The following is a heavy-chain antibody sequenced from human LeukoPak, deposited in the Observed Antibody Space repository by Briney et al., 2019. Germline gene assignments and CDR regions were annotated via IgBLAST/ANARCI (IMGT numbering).Heavy chain of an antibody. J-gene: IGHJ3*02. Sequence: YPGGSLRLSCAASGFTFSSYAIHWVRQAPGKGLEWVALISYDGSNKYYADSVKGRFTISRDNSKNTLYLQMNSLRAEDTAVYYCARGDLHYHDSTRRGFDIWGQGTMVTVSS. CDR2: ISYDGSNK. V-gene: IGHV3-30*04. CDR3: ARGDLHYHDSTRRGFDI. D-gene: IGHD3-10*01. CDR1: GFTFSSYA.